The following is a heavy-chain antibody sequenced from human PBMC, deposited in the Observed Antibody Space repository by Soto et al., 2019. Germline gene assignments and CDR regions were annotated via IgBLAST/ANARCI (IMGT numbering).Heavy chain of an antibody. D-gene: IGHD2-2*01. V-gene: IGHV3-7*05. CDR3: ARDLGAPGRGSAVGYYYHYGMDV. J-gene: IGHJ6*02. CDR1: EFTFSSYW. CDR2: IKEDGSEK. Sequence: EVQLVESGGGLVQPGGSLRLSCAASEFTFSSYWMNWVRQAPGKGLEWVANIKEDGSEKSHVDSVKGRFTISRDNAKNSLNLQMNSLRGEDTAVYYCARDLGAPGRGSAVGYYYHYGMDVWGQGTTVTVSS.